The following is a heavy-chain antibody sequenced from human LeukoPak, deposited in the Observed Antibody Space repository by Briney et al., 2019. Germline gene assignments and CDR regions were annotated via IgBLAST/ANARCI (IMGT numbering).Heavy chain of an antibody. J-gene: IGHJ4*02. V-gene: IGHV3-30*03. CDR3: ARDLYGFDY. CDR2: ISYDGSNK. Sequence: SGGSLRLSCAASGFTFSSYWMSWVRQAPGKGLEWVAVISYDGSNKYYADSVKGRFTISRDNSKNTLYLQMNSLRAEDTAVYYCARDLYGFDYWGQGTLVTVSS. D-gene: IGHD2-2*02. CDR1: GFTFSSYW.